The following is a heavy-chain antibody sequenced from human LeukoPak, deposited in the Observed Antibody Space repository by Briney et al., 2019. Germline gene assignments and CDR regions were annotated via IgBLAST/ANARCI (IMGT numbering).Heavy chain of an antibody. V-gene: IGHV1-2*02. CDR3: ARDLADGDLNWFDH. CDR2: INPNSGGT. J-gene: IGHJ5*02. D-gene: IGHD4-17*01. Sequence: ASVKVSCKASGYTFTVYYMHWVRQAPGQGVEWMGWINPNSGGTNYTQKFQGRVTITRDTSISTAYMELRRLRSDDTAVYYCARDLADGDLNWFDHWGQGTLVTVSS. CDR1: GYTFTVYY.